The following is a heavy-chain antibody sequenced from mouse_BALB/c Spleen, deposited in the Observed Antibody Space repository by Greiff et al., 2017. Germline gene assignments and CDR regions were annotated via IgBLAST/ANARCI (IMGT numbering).Heavy chain of an antibody. CDR1: GYAFTNYS. V-gene: IGHV1-54*01. CDR2: INPGSGGT. Sequence: QVQLQQSGAELVRPGTSVKVSCKASGYAFTNYSIEWVKQRPGQGLEWIGVINPGSGGTNYNEKFKGKATLTADKSSSTAYMQLSSLTSDDSAVYFCARYGYAWFAYWGQGTLVTVSA. D-gene: IGHD2-2*01. CDR3: ARYGYAWFAY. J-gene: IGHJ3*01.